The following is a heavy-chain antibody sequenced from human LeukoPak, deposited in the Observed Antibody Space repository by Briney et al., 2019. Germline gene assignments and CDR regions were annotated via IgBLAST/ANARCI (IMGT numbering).Heavy chain of an antibody. Sequence: GGSLRLSCAASGFTFSNYWMHWVRQAPGKGLVWVSRIDGAMSSTNYADSVKGRFTISRDNAKNTLYLQMNGLRAEDTAVYYCARDIAVAGNYFDYWGQGTLVTVSS. J-gene: IGHJ4*02. CDR2: IDGAMSST. CDR3: ARDIAVAGNYFDY. D-gene: IGHD6-19*01. V-gene: IGHV3-74*01. CDR1: GFTFSNYW.